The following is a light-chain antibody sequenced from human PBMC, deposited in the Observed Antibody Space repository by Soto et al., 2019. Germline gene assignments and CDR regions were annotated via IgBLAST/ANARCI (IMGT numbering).Light chain of an antibody. CDR3: QQYGRSPPVK. Sequence: EIVLTQSPGTLSLSPGERATLSCRASQTVSSSYLAWYQQKPGQAPRLLIYGASTRAAGIPDRFSSSGSGTDFTLTISRLEPEDFAVYYCQQYGRSPPVKFGQGTKVEIK. CDR1: QTVSSSY. J-gene: IGKJ1*01. V-gene: IGKV3-20*01. CDR2: GAS.